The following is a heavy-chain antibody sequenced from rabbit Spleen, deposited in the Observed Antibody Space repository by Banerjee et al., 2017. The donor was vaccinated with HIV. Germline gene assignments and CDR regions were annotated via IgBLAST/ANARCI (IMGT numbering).Heavy chain of an antibody. V-gene: IGHV1S40*01. Sequence: QSLEESGGDLVKPGASLTLTCTASGVSFSNTYYMCWVRQAPGKGLEWIACIDTGSSGFTYFASWAKGRFTISKTSSTTVTLQMTSLTAADTATYFCARDSGSSFSSYGMDLWGQGTLVTVS. CDR3: ARDSGSSFSSYGMDL. CDR1: GVSFSNTYY. CDR2: IDTGSSGFT. D-gene: IGHD8-1*01. J-gene: IGHJ6*01.